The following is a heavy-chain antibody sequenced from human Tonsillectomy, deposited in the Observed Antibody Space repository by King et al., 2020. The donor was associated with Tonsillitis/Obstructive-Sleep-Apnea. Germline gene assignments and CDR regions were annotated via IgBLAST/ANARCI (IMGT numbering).Heavy chain of an antibody. V-gene: IGHV4-39*01. CDR3: ARLYSRDYFDY. CDR1: GGSISSSSYY. J-gene: IGHJ4*02. Sequence: QLQESGPGLVKPSETLSLTCTVSGGSISSSSYYWGWIRQPPGKGLEWIGSIYYSGSTYHNPSLKSRITISVDTSKNQFSLKVSSVTAADTAMYYCARLYSRDYFDYWGQGTLVTVSS. CDR2: IYYSGST. D-gene: IGHD2-15*01.